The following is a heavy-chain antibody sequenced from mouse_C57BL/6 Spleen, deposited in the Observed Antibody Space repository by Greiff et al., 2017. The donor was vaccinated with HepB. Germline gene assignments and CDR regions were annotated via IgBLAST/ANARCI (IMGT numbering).Heavy chain of an antibody. Sequence: VQLQQPGAELVRPGSSVKLSCKASGYTFTSYWMDWVKQRPGQGLEWIGNIYPSDSETHYNQKFKDKATLTVDKSSSTAYMQLSSLTSEDSAVYYCAREYSYYAMDYWGQGTSVTVSS. J-gene: IGHJ4*01. V-gene: IGHV1-61*01. D-gene: IGHD5-1*01. CDR1: GYTFTSYW. CDR3: AREYSYYAMDY. CDR2: IYPSDSET.